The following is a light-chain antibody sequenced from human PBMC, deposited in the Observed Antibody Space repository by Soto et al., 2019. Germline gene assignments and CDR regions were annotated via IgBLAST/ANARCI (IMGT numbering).Light chain of an antibody. V-gene: IGKV1-39*01. CDR3: QQSYSTLRA. Sequence: DIQMTQSPSTLSGSIGARDTITCRASQTISSWLAWYQQKPGKAPKLLIYAASSLQSGVPSRFSGSGSGTDFTLTISSLQPEDFATYYCQQSYSTLRAFGQGTKVDIK. CDR2: AAS. CDR1: QTISSW. J-gene: IGKJ1*01.